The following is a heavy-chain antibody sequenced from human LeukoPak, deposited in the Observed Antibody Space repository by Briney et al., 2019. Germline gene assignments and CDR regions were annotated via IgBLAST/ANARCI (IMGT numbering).Heavy chain of an antibody. V-gene: IGHV3-30*18. CDR3: AKALKSGYFQH. Sequence: PGGSLRLSCAASGFTFSSYGMHWVRQAPGKGLEWVAVISYDGSNKYYADSVKGRFTISRDNSKNTLYLQMNSLRAEDTAVYYCAKALKSGYFQHWDQGTLVTVSS. CDR2: ISYDGSNK. CDR1: GFTFSSYG. J-gene: IGHJ1*01.